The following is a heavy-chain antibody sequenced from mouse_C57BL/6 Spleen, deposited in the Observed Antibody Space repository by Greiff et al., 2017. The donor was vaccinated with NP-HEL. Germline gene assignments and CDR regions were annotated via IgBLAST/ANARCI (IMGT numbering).Heavy chain of an antibody. CDR3: ARSPVLITTVVAHFDY. D-gene: IGHD1-1*01. CDR2: IHPNSGST. J-gene: IGHJ2*01. Sequence: QVQLKQPGAELVKPGASVKLSCKASGYTFTSYWMHWVKQRPGQGLEWIGMIHPNSGSTNYNEKFKSKATLTVDKSSSTAYMQLSSLTSEDSAVYYCARSPVLITTVVAHFDYWGQGTTLTVSS. CDR1: GYTFTSYW. V-gene: IGHV1-64*01.